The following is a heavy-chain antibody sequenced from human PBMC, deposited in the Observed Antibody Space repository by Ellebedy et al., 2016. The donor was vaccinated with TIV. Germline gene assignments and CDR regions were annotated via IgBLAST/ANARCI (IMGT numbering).Heavy chain of an antibody. V-gene: IGHV4-59*01. CDR3: AGFMVRGVMDV. J-gene: IGHJ6*02. D-gene: IGHD3-10*01. CDR2: IYYSGST. CDR1: GGSISSYY. Sequence: MPGGSLRLSCTVSGGSISSYYWSWIRQPPGRGLAWIGYIYYSGSTNYNPSLKSRVTISVDTSKNQFSLKLTSVTAADTAVYYCAGFMVRGVMDVWGQGTTVSVSS.